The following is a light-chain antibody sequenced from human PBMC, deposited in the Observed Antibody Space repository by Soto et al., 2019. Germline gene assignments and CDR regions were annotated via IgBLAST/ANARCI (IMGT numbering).Light chain of an antibody. CDR3: GTWDSSLSAVL. CDR2: DNN. V-gene: IGLV1-51*01. CDR1: SSNIGNNY. J-gene: IGLJ2*01. Sequence: QSVLTQPTSVSAAPGQKVTISCSGSSSNIGNNYVSWYQHLPGTAPKLLIYDNNQRPSGIPDRFSGSKSGTSATLGITGLQTGDEADYYCGTWDSSLSAVLFGGGTKLTVL.